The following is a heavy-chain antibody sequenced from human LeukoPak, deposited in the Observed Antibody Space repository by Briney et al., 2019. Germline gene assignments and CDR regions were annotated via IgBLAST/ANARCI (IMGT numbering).Heavy chain of an antibody. D-gene: IGHD4-17*01. V-gene: IGHV4-59*01. CDR1: GGSISSYY. Sequence: SETLSLTCTVSGGSISSYYWSWIRQPPGKGLEWIGYIYYSGSTNYNPPLKSRVTISVDTSKNQFSLKLSSVTAADTAVYYCARLIGPTTVTKNWFDPWGQGTLVTVSS. CDR3: ARLIGPTTVTKNWFDP. J-gene: IGHJ5*02. CDR2: IYYSGST.